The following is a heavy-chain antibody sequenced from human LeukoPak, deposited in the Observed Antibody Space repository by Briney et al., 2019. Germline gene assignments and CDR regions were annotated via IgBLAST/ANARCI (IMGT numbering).Heavy chain of an antibody. V-gene: IGHV3-49*03. J-gene: IGHJ3*02. CDR3: TRDWARIAAAGTAAFDI. CDR2: IRSKVYGGTT. Sequence: PGGPLRLSCTASGFTFGDYAMTWFRQAPGKGLEWVGFIRSKVYGGTTEYAASVKGRFTISRDDSRSIAYLQMNSLKTEDTAVYYCTRDWARIAAAGTAAFDIWGQGTMVTVSS. D-gene: IGHD6-13*01. CDR1: GFTFGDYA.